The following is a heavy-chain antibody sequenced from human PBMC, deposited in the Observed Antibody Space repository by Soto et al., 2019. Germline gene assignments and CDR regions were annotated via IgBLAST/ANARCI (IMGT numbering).Heavy chain of an antibody. CDR3: ANSVTYYYDSSGYYSFDY. J-gene: IGHJ4*02. D-gene: IGHD3-22*01. CDR1: GGTFSSYA. CDR2: IIPIFGTA. Sequence: QVQLVQSGAEVQKPGSSVKVSCKASGGTFSSYAISWVRQAPGQGLEWMGGIIPIFGTANYAQKFQGRVTITADKSTSTAYMELSSLRSEDTAVYYCANSVTYYYDSSGYYSFDYWGQGTLVTVSS. V-gene: IGHV1-69*06.